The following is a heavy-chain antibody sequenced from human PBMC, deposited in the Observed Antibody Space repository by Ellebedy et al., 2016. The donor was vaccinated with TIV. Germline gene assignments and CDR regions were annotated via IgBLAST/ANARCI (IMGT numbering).Heavy chain of an antibody. CDR2: ICHSGKT. CDR1: GGSINRNRYY. J-gene: IGHJ6*02. D-gene: IGHD3-22*01. CDR3: ARAQDYYDSRVGGMDV. Sequence: SETLSLXCSVSGGSINRNRYYWGWIRQPPGKGLEWIGSICHSGKTYYSASLKSRVAISADTRKNQLSLKLSSVTAADTAVYYCARAQDYYDSRVGGMDVWGQGTTVAVSS. V-gene: IGHV4-39*07.